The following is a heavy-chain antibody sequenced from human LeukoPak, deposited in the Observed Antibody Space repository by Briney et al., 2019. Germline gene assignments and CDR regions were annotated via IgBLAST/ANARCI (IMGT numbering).Heavy chain of an antibody. CDR2: INSDGSST. D-gene: IGHD2-2*01. CDR1: GFTFSSYW. V-gene: IGHV3-74*01. Sequence: PGGSLRLSCAASGFTFSSYWMHWVRQAPGKGLVWVSPINSDGSSTSYADSVKGRFTISRDNAKNTLYLQMNSLRAEDTAVYYCATRPADETYYAVLDYWGQGTLVTVSS. J-gene: IGHJ4*02. CDR3: ATRPADETYYAVLDY.